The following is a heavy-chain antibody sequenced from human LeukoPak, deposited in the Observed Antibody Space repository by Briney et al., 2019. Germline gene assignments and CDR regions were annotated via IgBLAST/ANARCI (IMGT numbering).Heavy chain of an antibody. J-gene: IGHJ6*03. D-gene: IGHD5-24*01. CDR3: ARDGGSLDGYKDYYYYYMDV. V-gene: IGHV4-61*02. CDR1: GGSISSGSYY. CDR2: IYTSGST. Sequence: PSQTLSLTCTVSGGSISSGSYYWSWIRQPAGKGLEWIGRIYTSGSTNYNPSLKSRVTISVDTSKSQFSLKLSSVTAADTAVYYCARDGGSLDGYKDYYYYYMDVRGKGTTVTISS.